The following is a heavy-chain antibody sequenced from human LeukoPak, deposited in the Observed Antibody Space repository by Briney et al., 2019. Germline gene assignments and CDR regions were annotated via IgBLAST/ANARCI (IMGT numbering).Heavy chain of an antibody. J-gene: IGHJ4*02. CDR1: GFTFSVYH. CDR2: ISTSGTAV. CDR3: AKSPGGYSGPFGD. V-gene: IGHV3-11*04. D-gene: IGHD5-12*01. Sequence: GGSLRLSCAASGFTFSVYHMSWIRQAPGKGLEWVSYISTSGTAVYYADSVKGRFTISRDNAKNSLYLQMNSLRVEDTAVYYCAKSPGGYSGPFGDWGQGTLVTVSS.